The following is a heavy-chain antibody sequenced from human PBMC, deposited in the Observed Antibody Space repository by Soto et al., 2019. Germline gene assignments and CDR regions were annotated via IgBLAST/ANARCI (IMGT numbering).Heavy chain of an antibody. CDR3: AKLPRGSSPENDY. J-gene: IGHJ4*02. CDR1: GFTFSIYA. D-gene: IGHD6-6*01. Sequence: GGSLRLSCPASGFTFSIYAMTWVRQAPGKGLEWVSGLSSSGGTTHYADSMKGRFTISRDNSKNTLFLQMNSLRAEDTAVYYCAKLPRGSSPENDYWGQGTLVTVSS. CDR2: LSSSGGTT. V-gene: IGHV3-23*01.